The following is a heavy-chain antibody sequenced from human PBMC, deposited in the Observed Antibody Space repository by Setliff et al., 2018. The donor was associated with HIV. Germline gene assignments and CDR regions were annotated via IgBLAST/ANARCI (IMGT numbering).Heavy chain of an antibody. D-gene: IGHD6-19*01. V-gene: IGHV4-34*01. CDR1: GGSFSGYS. J-gene: IGHJ5*02. Sequence: PSETLSLTCAVYGGSFSGYSWNWVRQPPAKGLEWIGEINQSETTNYNPSFKSRVTISLDTSKNQFSLKLTSVTAADTGVYYCARVGRRDGWGRKAVAGWIWFDPWSQGTPVTVSS. CDR3: ARVGRRDGWGRKAVAGWIWFDP. CDR2: INQSETT.